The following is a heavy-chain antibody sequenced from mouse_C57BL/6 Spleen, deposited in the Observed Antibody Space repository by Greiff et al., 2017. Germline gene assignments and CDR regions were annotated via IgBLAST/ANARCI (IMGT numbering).Heavy chain of an antibody. Sequence: QVQLQQSGAELVRPGASVKLSCKASGYTFTDYYINWVKQRPGQGLEWIARIYPGSGNTYYNEKFKGKATLTAEKSSSTAYMQLSSLTSEDSAVYFCAREGDYYDGFDYWGQGTTLTVSS. J-gene: IGHJ2*01. CDR3: AREGDYYDGFDY. D-gene: IGHD1-1*02. V-gene: IGHV1-76*01. CDR2: IYPGSGNT. CDR1: GYTFTDYY.